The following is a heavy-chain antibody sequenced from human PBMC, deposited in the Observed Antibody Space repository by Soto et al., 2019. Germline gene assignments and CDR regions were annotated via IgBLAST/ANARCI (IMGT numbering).Heavy chain of an antibody. J-gene: IGHJ6*02. CDR1: GFTISNYG. D-gene: IGHD2-2*01. V-gene: IGHV3-30-3*01. CDR2: ISYDGTIT. Sequence: QVQLVESGGGVVQPGRSLRLSCAASGFTISNYGMHWVRQAPGKGLEWVAVISYDGTITYYAESVKGRFTISRDNSNNTLYLQMNSLRTEDTAVYYCATTRVGPCSSSICFSGIFDGMDVWGQGTTVNVSS. CDR3: ATTRVGPCSSSICFSGIFDGMDV.